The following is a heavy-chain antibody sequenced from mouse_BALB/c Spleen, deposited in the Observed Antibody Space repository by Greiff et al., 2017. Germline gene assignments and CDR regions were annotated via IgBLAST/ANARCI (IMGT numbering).Heavy chain of an antibody. Sequence: VMLVESGAELMKPGASVKISCKATGYTFSSYWIEWVKQRPGHGLEWIGEILPGSGSTNYNEKFKGKATFTADTSSNTAYMQLSSLTSEDSAVYYCARGTVVATPAYWGQGTLVTVSA. J-gene: IGHJ3*01. CDR3: ARGTVVATPAY. CDR2: ILPGSGST. V-gene: IGHV1-9*01. D-gene: IGHD1-1*01. CDR1: GYTFSSYW.